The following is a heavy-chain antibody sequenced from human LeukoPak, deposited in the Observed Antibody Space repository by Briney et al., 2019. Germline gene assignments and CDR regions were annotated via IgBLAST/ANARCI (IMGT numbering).Heavy chain of an antibody. Sequence: GGSLRLSCAASGFTFSSYAMSWVRQAPGKGLEWVSGISGSGGSTYYADPVKGRFTISRDNPKNTLYLQMNSLRAEDTAVYYCATRKMGHYFDYWGQGTLVTVSS. CDR2: ISGSGGST. J-gene: IGHJ4*02. CDR1: GFTFSSYA. V-gene: IGHV3-23*01. D-gene: IGHD2-8*01. CDR3: ATRKMGHYFDY.